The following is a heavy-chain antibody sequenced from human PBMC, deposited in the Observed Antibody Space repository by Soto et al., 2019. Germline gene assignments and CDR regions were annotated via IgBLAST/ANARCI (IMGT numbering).Heavy chain of an antibody. CDR2: IWYDGSNK. CDR1: GFTFSSYG. Sequence: GGSLRLSCAASGFTFSSYGMHWVRQAPGKGLEWVAVIWYDGSNKYYADSVKGRFTISRDNSKNTLYLQMNSLRAEDTAVYYCARDLDPPPYYYGSGSYCLDYWGQGTLVTVSS. V-gene: IGHV3-33*01. D-gene: IGHD3-10*01. J-gene: IGHJ4*02. CDR3: ARDLDPPPYYYGSGSYCLDY.